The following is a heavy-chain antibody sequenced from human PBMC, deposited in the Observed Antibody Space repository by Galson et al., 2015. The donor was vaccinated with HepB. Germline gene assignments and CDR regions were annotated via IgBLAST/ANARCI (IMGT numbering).Heavy chain of an antibody. D-gene: IGHD6-19*01. J-gene: IGHJ3*02. V-gene: IGHV5-51*03. CDR1: GYSFTSYW. CDR3: ASAVAVAGTFGGPVVDAFDI. CDR2: IYPGDSDT. Sequence: QSGAEVKKPGESLKISCKGSGYSFTSYWIGWVRQMPGKGLEWMGIIYPGDSDTRYSPSFQGQVTISADKSINTAYLQWSSLKASDTAMYYCASAVAVAGTFGGPVVDAFDIWGQGTMVTVSS.